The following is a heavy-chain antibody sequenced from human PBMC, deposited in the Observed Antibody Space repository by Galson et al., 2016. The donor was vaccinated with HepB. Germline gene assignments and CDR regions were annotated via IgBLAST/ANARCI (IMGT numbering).Heavy chain of an antibody. CDR2: IIPIFGTP. J-gene: IGHJ6*02. CDR3: ARDRLLWFGELLYYYHGMDV. CDR1: GGTFNRYA. Sequence: SVKVSCKASGGTFNRYAISWVRQAPGQGLEWMGGIIPIFGTPNYAQKFQGRVTITADESTSTADMELSSLRSEDTAVYYCARDRLLWFGELLYYYHGMDVWGQGTTVTVSS. D-gene: IGHD3-10*01. V-gene: IGHV1-69*13.